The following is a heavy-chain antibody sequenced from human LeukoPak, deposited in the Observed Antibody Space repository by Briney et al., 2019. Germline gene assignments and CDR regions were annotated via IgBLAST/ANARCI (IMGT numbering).Heavy chain of an antibody. J-gene: IGHJ4*02. V-gene: IGHV4-34*01. Sequence: SETLSLTCAVYGGSFSGYYWGWIRQPPGKGLEWIGEINHSGSTNYNPSLKSRVTISVDTSKNQFSLKLSSVTAADTAVYYCARVGGEANLIDYWGQGTLVTVSS. CDR1: GGSFSGYY. CDR3: ARVGGEANLIDY. CDR2: INHSGST. D-gene: IGHD3-16*01.